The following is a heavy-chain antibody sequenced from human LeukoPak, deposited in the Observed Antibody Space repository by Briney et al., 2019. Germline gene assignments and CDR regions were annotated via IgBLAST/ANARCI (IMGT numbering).Heavy chain of an antibody. CDR3: AREGGAGYYLDY. V-gene: IGHV4-59*01. D-gene: IGHD1-26*01. Sequence: SETLSLTCTVSGGSISSYYWSWIRQPPGKGLEWIGYIYYSGSTNYNPSLKSRVTISVDTSKNQFSLKLSSVTAADTAVYYCAREGGAGYYLDYWGQGTLVTVSS. J-gene: IGHJ4*02. CDR1: GGSISSYY. CDR2: IYYSGST.